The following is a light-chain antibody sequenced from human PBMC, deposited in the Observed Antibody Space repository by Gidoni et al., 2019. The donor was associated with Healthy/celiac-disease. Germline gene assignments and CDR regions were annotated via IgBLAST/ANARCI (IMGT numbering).Light chain of an antibody. V-gene: IGKV3-11*01. CDR1: QSVSSY. J-gene: IGKJ3*01. CDR3: QQRSNWPPGFT. Sequence: EIVLTQSPATLSLSPGERATLSCRASQSVSSYLAWYQQKPGQAPRLLIYDASNRATGIPARFSGSGSGTDFTLTISSLEPEDFAVYYCQQRSNWPPGFTFGPGTNVDIK. CDR2: DAS.